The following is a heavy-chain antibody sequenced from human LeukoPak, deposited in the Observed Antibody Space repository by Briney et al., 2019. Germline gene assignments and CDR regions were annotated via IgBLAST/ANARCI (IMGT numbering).Heavy chain of an antibody. Sequence: ASVKVSCKASGGTFSSYAISWVRQAPGQGLEWMGRIIPKSGDTNYAQNFQGRVTMTRDTSMNTAYMELRRLRSDDTAVYFCARGYCSGGSCYLVENWFDFWGQGTLVTVSS. CDR2: IIPKSGDT. J-gene: IGHJ5*01. CDR1: GGTFSSYA. CDR3: ARGYCSGGSCYLVENWFDF. V-gene: IGHV1-2*02. D-gene: IGHD2-15*01.